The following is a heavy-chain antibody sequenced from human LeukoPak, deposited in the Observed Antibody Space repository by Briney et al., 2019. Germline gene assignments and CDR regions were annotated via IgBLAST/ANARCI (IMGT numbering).Heavy chain of an antibody. CDR1: AGTISSYY. V-gene: IGHV4-59*01. Sequence: PSETLSLTGTGSAGTISSYYWSWLRQPPGKGLEWIGNIYYSGSTNYNPSLKSRVTISVDTSKNQFSLKLSSVTAADTAVYYCARVDPDSSSTLEVFDYWGQGTLVTVSS. CDR2: IYYSGST. D-gene: IGHD6-6*01. J-gene: IGHJ4*02. CDR3: ARVDPDSSSTLEVFDY.